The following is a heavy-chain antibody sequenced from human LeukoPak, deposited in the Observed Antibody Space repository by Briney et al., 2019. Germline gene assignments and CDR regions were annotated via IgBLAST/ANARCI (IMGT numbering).Heavy chain of an antibody. CDR3: ARATERITMVRGVLDY. V-gene: IGHV3-23*01. Sequence: GGSLRLSCAASGFTFSTFAMIWVRQPPGKGLEWVSSIFPSGGEIHYADSVRGRFTISRDNSKSTLSLQMNSLRAEDTAIYYCARATERITMVRGVLDYWGQGTLVTVSS. D-gene: IGHD3-10*01. CDR2: IFPSGGEI. J-gene: IGHJ4*02. CDR1: GFTFSTFA.